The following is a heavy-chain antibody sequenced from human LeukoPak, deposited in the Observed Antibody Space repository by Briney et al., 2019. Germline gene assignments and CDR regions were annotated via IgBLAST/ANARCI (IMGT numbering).Heavy chain of an antibody. J-gene: IGHJ4*02. Sequence: ASVKVSCKVSGYTLTELSMHWVRQAPGKGLEWMGGFDPEDGETIYAQKFQGRVTMTEDTSTDTAYMELSSLRSEDTAVYCCATVPAVAGLYYLDYWGQGTLVTVSS. V-gene: IGHV1-24*01. CDR3: ATVPAVAGLYYLDY. CDR2: FDPEDGET. D-gene: IGHD6-19*01. CDR1: GYTLTELS.